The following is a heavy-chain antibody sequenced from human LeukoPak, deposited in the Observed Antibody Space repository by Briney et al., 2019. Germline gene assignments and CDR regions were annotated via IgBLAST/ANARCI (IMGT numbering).Heavy chain of an antibody. Sequence: PSETLSLTCTVSGYSMSSGYYWGWIRQPPERGLEWIGSMYHTGSTYYNPSLKSRVTISVDTSKNQFSLKLSSVTAADTAVYYCARGRYFDPHNWFDPWGQGTLVTVSS. D-gene: IGHD3-9*01. CDR1: GYSMSSGYY. CDR2: MYHTGST. CDR3: ARGRYFDPHNWFDP. J-gene: IGHJ5*02. V-gene: IGHV4-38-2*02.